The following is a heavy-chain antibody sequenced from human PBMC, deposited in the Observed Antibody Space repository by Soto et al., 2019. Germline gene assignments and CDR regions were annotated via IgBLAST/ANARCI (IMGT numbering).Heavy chain of an antibody. Sequence: GGSLRLSCAASGFTFSILAMGWVRQAPGKGLEWVSVIDYSGGTTYYTDSVKGRFIISRDNSKKMLYLQMNSLRAEDTAVYYCAKDATRTSGWYYFDYWGQGALVTVPS. J-gene: IGHJ4*02. D-gene: IGHD6-19*01. CDR2: IDYSGGTT. CDR1: GFTFSILA. V-gene: IGHV3-23*01. CDR3: AKDATRTSGWYYFDY.